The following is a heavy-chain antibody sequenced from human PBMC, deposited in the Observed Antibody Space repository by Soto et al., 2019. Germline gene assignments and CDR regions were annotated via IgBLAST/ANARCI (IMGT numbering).Heavy chain of an antibody. CDR3: AKSPSRAPYGMDV. J-gene: IGHJ6*02. D-gene: IGHD6-6*01. Sequence: AGSLRLSCTASGFPFSLFAMIWGRQAPGKGLEWVSSVSGSVDRTYYADSVRGRFTISRDYSKKTVYLDMSSLRVEDTAVYHCAKSPSRAPYGMDVWGQGTTVTVSS. CDR1: GFPFSLFA. CDR2: VSGSVDRT. V-gene: IGHV3-23*01.